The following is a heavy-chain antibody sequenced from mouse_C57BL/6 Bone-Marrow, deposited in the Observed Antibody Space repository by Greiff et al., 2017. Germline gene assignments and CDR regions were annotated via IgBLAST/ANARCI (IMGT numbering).Heavy chain of an antibody. V-gene: IGHV1-78*01. CDR3: ARRGGKVATDWYFDV. D-gene: IGHD1-1*01. J-gene: IGHJ1*03. Sequence: VQLQQSDAELVKPGASVKISCKVSGYTFTDHTIHWMKQRPEQGLEWIGYIYPRDGSTKYNEKFKGKATLTADKASSTAYMQLNSLTSEDSAVYFCARRGGKVATDWYFDVWGTGTTVTVSS. CDR2: IYPRDGST. CDR1: GYTFTDHT.